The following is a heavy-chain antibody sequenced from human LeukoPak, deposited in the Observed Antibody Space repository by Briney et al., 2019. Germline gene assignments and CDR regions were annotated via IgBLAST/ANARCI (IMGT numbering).Heavy chain of an antibody. CDR3: ARRGSRRQITMVRGSFVWFDP. Sequence: SETLSLTCAVYGGSFSGYYWSWIRQPPGKGLEWIGEINHSGITNYNPSLKSRVTISVDTSKNQFSLKLSSVTAADTAVYYCARRGSRRQITMVRGSFVWFDPWGQGTLVTVSS. CDR2: INHSGIT. CDR1: GGSFSGYY. D-gene: IGHD3-10*01. J-gene: IGHJ5*02. V-gene: IGHV4-34*01.